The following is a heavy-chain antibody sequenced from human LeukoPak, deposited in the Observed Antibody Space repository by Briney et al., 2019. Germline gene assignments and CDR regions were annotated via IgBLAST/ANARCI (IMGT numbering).Heavy chain of an antibody. CDR1: GFTLSSYG. CDR3: ARDPSLPAATRGDY. Sequence: GGSLRLSCAASGFTLSSYGMHWVRQAPGKGLEWVAVISYDGSNKYYADSVKGRFTTSRHNSKNTLYLQMNSLRAEDTAVYYCARDPSLPAATRGDYWGQGTLVTVSS. J-gene: IGHJ4*02. V-gene: IGHV3-30*03. CDR2: ISYDGSNK. D-gene: IGHD2-2*01.